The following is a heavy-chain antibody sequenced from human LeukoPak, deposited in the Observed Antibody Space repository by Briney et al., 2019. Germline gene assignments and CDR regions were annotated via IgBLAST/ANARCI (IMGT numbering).Heavy chain of an antibody. Sequence: LRLSCAASGFTFSSYGMHWVRQPPGKGLEWIGEINHSGSTNYNPSLKSRVTISVDTSKNQFSLKLSSVTAADTAVYYCARGPERYYYGSGSYYLDGDVWGQGTTVTVSS. CDR2: INHSGST. CDR3: ARGPERYYYGSGSYYLDGDV. V-gene: IGHV4-34*01. J-gene: IGHJ6*02. CDR1: GFTFSSYG. D-gene: IGHD3-10*01.